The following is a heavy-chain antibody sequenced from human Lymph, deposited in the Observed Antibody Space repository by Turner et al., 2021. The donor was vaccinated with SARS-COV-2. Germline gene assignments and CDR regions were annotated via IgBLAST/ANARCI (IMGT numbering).Heavy chain of an antibody. CDR3: AKDPNWYVLSAVDY. J-gene: IGHJ4*02. D-gene: IGHD1-1*01. CDR2: ISSTGFST. CDR1: GFTFTSYA. V-gene: IGHV3-23*01. Sequence: EVQLLESGGDLVQPGGSLSLSCAASGFTFTSYAMSWVRQAPGKGLEWFSAISSTGFSTYYADPVKGRFTISRDNSKNTLYVQMNSLRAEDTAVYYCAKDPNWYVLSAVDYWGQGTLVTVSS.